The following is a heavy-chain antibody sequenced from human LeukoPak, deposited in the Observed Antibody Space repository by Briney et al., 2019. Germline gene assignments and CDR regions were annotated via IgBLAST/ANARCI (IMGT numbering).Heavy chain of an antibody. Sequence: PSGGSLRLSCAASGFTVSSNYMSWVRQASGKGLEWVANIKQDGSEKSYVDSVKGRFTISRDNTKNSLYLQMNSLRAEDTAVYFCAREWAGPSFDYWGQGTLVTVSS. CDR1: GFTVSSNY. CDR2: IKQDGSEK. J-gene: IGHJ4*02. D-gene: IGHD6-19*01. CDR3: AREWAGPSFDY. V-gene: IGHV3-7*01.